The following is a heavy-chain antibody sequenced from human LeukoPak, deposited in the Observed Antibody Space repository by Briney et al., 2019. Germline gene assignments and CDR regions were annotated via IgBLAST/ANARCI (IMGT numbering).Heavy chain of an antibody. V-gene: IGHV4-39*01. CDR2: IYYSGST. CDR1: GGSFSSYY. D-gene: IGHD6-13*01. J-gene: IGHJ6*03. Sequence: SETLSLTCAVYGGSFSSYYWGWIRQPPGKGLEWIGSIYYSGSTYYNPSLKSRVTISVDTSKNQFSLKLSSVTAADTAVYYCARLRDSSSSANLYYYCYMDVWGKGTTVTISS. CDR3: ARLRDSSSSANLYYYCYMDV.